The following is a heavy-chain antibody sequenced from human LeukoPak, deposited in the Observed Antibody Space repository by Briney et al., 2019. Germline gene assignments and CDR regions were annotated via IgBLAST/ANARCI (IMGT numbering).Heavy chain of an antibody. CDR2: ISSNGDNT. V-gene: IGHV3-64D*06. CDR3: VRGTGY. J-gene: IGHJ4*02. Sequence: GGSLRLSCSVSGFTFSTYVMHWVRQAPGKGLEYISAISSNGDNTYYADSVKGRFTISRDNSKNTLYLQMSSLRADDTAVYYCVRGTGYWGQGTLVTVSS. CDR1: GFTFSTYV.